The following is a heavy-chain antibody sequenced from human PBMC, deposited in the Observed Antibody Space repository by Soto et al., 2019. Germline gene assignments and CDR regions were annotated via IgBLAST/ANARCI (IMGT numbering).Heavy chain of an antibody. CDR3: ARDENGWYFDL. CDR2: INSDGSST. Sequence: QPXGSLRLYCSASGFTFSSYWMHWVRQAPGKGLVWVSRINSDGSSTSYADSVKGRFTISRDNAKNTLYLQMNSLRAEDTAVYYCARDENGWYFDLWGRGTLVTVSS. J-gene: IGHJ2*01. V-gene: IGHV3-74*01. CDR1: GFTFSSYW.